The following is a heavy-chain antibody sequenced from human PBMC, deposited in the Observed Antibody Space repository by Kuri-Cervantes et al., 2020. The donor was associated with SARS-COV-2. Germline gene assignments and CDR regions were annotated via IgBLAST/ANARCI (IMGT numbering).Heavy chain of an antibody. D-gene: IGHD2-15*01. CDR2: ISSSSSYI. CDR1: GFPFSSHS. V-gene: IGHV3-21*01. J-gene: IGHJ4*02. CDR3: ARELGGGSV. Sequence: GKSLKISCAASGFPFSSHSMNWVRQAPGKGLEWVSSISSSSSYIYYADSVKARFTISRDKAKNSLYLEMNSLRAEDTAVYYCARELGGGSVWGQGTLVTVSS.